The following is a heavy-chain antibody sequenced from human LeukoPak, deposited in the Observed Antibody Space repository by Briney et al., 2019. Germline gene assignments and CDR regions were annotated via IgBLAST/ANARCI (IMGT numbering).Heavy chain of an antibody. J-gene: IGHJ4*02. CDR2: INHSGST. V-gene: IGHV4-34*01. Sequence: PSETLSLTCAVYGGSFSGYYWSWIRQPPGKGLEWIGEINHSGSTNYNPSLKSRVTISVDTSKNQFSLKLSSVTAADTAVYYCAIDLAAYCGGDCYPGYWGQGTLVTVSS. D-gene: IGHD2-21*02. CDR1: GGSFSGYY. CDR3: AIDLAAYCGGDCYPGY.